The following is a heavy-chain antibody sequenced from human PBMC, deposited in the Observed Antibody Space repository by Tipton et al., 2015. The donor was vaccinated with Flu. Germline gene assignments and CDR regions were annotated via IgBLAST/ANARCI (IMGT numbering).Heavy chain of an antibody. CDR3: GVGITGYYFDY. J-gene: IGHJ4*02. CDR2: IYYTATT. V-gene: IGHV4-59*01. Sequence: GLVKPSETLSLTCNVSGDSITNYYWSWIRQPPGKGLEWIGYIYYTATTNYNPTLMSRVTISVDTSKNHLSLRLNSVTAADTAFHYCGVGITGYYFDYWGQGTLVTVSS. CDR1: GDSITNYY. D-gene: IGHD2-21*01.